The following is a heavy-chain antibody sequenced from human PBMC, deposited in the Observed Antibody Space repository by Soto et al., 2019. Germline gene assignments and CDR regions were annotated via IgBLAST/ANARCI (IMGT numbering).Heavy chain of an antibody. D-gene: IGHD3-3*01. CDR1: GGSFSGYY. Sequence: PSETLSLTCAVYGGSFSGYYWSWIRQPPGKGLEWIGEINHSGSTNYNPSLKSRVTISVDTSKNQFSLKLSSVTAADTAVYYCARAPLLSYYDFWSGYPAYGMDVWGQGTTVT. CDR2: INHSGST. J-gene: IGHJ6*02. V-gene: IGHV4-34*01. CDR3: ARAPLLSYYDFWSGYPAYGMDV.